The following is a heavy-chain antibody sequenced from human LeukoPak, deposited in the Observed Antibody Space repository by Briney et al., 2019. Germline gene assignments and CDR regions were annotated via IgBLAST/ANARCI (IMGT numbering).Heavy chain of an antibody. D-gene: IGHD2-15*01. V-gene: IGHV4-34*01. CDR3: ARDGGYCGDGGCYTDY. CDR1: GGSFSDYY. J-gene: IGHJ4*02. Sequence: SETLSLTCAVYGGSFSDYYWAWVRQSPGKGLEWIGQVSHTGSTNNNPSLKSRVRISADTSKNQFSLRLSSVPAADTAVYYCARDGGYCGDGGCYTDYWSQGTLVTVSS. CDR2: VSHTGST.